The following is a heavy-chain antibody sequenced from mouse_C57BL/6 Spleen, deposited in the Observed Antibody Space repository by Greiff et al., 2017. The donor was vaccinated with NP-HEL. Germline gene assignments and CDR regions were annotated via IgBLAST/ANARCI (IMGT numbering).Heavy chain of an antibody. D-gene: IGHD2-2*01. Sequence: EVQLQQSGPELVKPGASVKISCKASGYTFTDYYMNWVKQSHGKSLEWIGDINPNNGGTSYNQKFKGKATLTVDKSSSTAYMELRSLTSEDSAVYYCAREGYGYDVLAYWGQGTLVTVSA. V-gene: IGHV1-26*01. CDR2: INPNNGGT. J-gene: IGHJ3*01. CDR3: AREGYGYDVLAY. CDR1: GYTFTDYY.